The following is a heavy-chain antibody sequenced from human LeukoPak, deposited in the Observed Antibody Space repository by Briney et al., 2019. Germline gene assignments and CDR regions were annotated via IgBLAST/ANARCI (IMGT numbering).Heavy chain of an antibody. J-gene: IGHJ4*01. D-gene: IGHD3-3*01. Sequence: ASVKVSCKASGYTFTGYYMHWVRQAPGQGLEWMGWINPNSGGTNYAQKFQGRVTMTRDTSISTAYMELSRLRSDDTAVYYCALTYYDFWSGYRTDLDYWGHGTLVTVSS. CDR2: INPNSGGT. CDR1: GYTFTGYY. V-gene: IGHV1-2*02. CDR3: ALTYYDFWSGYRTDLDY.